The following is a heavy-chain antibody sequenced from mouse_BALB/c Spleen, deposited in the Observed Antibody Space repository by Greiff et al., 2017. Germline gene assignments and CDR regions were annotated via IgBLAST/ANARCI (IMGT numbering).Heavy chain of an antibody. CDR2: IDPANGNT. D-gene: IGHD1-1*01. J-gene: IGHJ2*01. CDR1: GFNIKDTY. V-gene: IGHV14-3*02. CDR3: ARVYYYYFDY. Sequence: EVKLVESGAELVKPGASVKLSCTASGFNIKDTYMHWVKQRPEQGLEWIGRIDPANGNTKYDPKFQGKATITADTSSNTAYLQLSSLTSEDTAVYYCARVYYYYFDYGGQGTTLTVSS.